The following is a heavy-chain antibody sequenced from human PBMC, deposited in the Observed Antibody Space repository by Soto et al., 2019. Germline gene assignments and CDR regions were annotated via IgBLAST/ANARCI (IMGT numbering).Heavy chain of an antibody. CDR3: AKDQAGGVGAVVGMDV. D-gene: IGHD3-16*01. CDR1: GFTFSSYG. Sequence: QVQLVESGGGVVQPGRSLRLSCAASGFTFSSYGMHWVRQAPGKGLEWVAVISYDGSNKYYADSVKGLFTISRDNSKNTLYLKMRCVRVEDTAVYYCAKDQAGGVGAVVGMDVWGQGTTVTVSS. J-gene: IGHJ6*02. CDR2: ISYDGSNK. V-gene: IGHV3-30*18.